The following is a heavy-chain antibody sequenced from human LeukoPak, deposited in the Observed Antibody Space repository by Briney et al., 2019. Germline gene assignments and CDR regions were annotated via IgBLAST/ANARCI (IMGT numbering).Heavy chain of an antibody. V-gene: IGHV3-64*01. J-gene: IGHJ4*02. D-gene: IGHD2-2*01. Sequence: GCLRLSCAASGFTFSSYAMHWVRQAPGKGLEYVSGISSDGGSPFHVNSVKGRFTISRDNSKDTLYLQMGSLRAEDMPVYYCAKGDCSSTSCPIEYAYYFHYWGQGTLVTVSS. CDR3: AKGDCSSTSCPIEYAYYFHY. CDR1: GFTFSSYA. CDR2: ISSDGGSP.